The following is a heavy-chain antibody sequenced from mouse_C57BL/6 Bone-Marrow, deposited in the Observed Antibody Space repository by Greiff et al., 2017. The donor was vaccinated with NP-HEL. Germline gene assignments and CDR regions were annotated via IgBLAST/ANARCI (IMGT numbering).Heavy chain of an antibody. V-gene: IGHV14-3*01. Sequence: VQLQQPGAELVRPGTSVKLSCKASGYTFTSYWMHWVKQRPGQGLEWIGRIDPANGNTKYAPKFQGQATITADTSSNTAYLQLSSLTSEDTSIYYCAREGYGNYLDYWGQGTTLTVSS. CDR3: AREGYGNYLDY. CDR2: IDPANGNT. D-gene: IGHD2-1*01. J-gene: IGHJ2*01. CDR1: GYTFTSYW.